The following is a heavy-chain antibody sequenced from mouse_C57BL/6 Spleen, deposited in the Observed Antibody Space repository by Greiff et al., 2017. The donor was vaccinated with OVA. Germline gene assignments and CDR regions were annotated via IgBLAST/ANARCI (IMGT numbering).Heavy chain of an antibody. CDR3: AGGTGTGYFDV. CDR1: GYSITSGYY. J-gene: IGHJ1*03. Sequence: EVQLQQSGPGLVKPSQSLSLTCSVTGYSITSGYYWNWIRQFPGNKLEWMGYISYDGSNNYNPSLKNRISITRDTSKNQFFLKLNSVTTEDTATYYCAGGTGTGYFDVWGTGTTVTVSS. CDR2: ISYDGSN. V-gene: IGHV3-6*01. D-gene: IGHD3-3*01.